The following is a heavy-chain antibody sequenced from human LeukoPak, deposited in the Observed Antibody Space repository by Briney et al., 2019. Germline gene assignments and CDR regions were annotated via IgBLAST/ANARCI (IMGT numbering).Heavy chain of an antibody. CDR2: IKEDGSEK. CDR3: ARSRSGYYEDY. J-gene: IGHJ4*02. D-gene: IGHD3-22*01. Sequence: PGGSLRLSCAASGFTFSNYWMSWVRQAPGKGLEWVANIKEDGSEKYYVDSVKGRFTISRDNAKNSLSLQVNSLSAEDTPVYYCARSRSGYYEDYWGQGTLVTVSS. CDR1: GFTFSNYW. V-gene: IGHV3-7*01.